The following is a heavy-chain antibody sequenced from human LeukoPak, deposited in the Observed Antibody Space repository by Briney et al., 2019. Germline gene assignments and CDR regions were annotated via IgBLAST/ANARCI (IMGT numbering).Heavy chain of an antibody. D-gene: IGHD3-10*01. CDR3: ARHARRSGSYLKFDY. Sequence: SETLSLTCTVSGGSLSSYYWSWIRQPPGKGLEWIGYIYYNGSTNCNPSLKSRVTISVDTSKNQFSLKLSSVTAADTAVYHCARHARRSGSYLKFDYWGQGTLVTVSS. V-gene: IGHV4-59*08. CDR2: IYYNGST. J-gene: IGHJ4*02. CDR1: GGSLSSYY.